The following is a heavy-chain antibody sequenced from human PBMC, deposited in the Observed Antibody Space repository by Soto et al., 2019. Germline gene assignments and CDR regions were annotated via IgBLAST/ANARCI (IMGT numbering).Heavy chain of an antibody. J-gene: IGHJ4*02. CDR1: GFTFYNTW. CDR3: TTDRRSGYDPQFDF. Sequence: EVQLAESGGDLVKPGGSLRLSCTASGFTFYNTWMSWVRQAPGKGLEWVGRVKSKTDGGATDYTAPVKGRFTISRDDSQNTLYLQMNSLQTDDTAVYYCTTDRRSGYDPQFDFWGQGTLVTVSS. D-gene: IGHD5-12*01. V-gene: IGHV3-15*01. CDR2: VKSKTDGGAT.